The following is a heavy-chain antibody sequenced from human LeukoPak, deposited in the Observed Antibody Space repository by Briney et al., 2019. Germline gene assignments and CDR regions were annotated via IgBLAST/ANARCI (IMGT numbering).Heavy chain of an antibody. CDR1: GYTFTSYD. J-gene: IGHJ3*02. V-gene: IGHV1-8*01. D-gene: IGHD2-2*01. CDR2: MNPNSGNT. CDR3: VRGFKSSTSREAFDI. Sequence: VASVKVSCKASGYTFTSYDIDWVRQATGQGLEWMGWMNPNSGNTGYAQKFQGRVTMTRNTSISTAYMELSSLRSEDTAVYYCVRGFKSSTSREAFDIWGQGTMVTVSS.